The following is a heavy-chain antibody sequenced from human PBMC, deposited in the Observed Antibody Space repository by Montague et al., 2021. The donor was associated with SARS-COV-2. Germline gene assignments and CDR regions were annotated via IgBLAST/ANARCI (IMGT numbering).Heavy chain of an antibody. CDR1: GGSISSYY. Sequence: SETLSLTCTVSGGSISSYYWSWIRQPAGKGLEWIGRIYTSGSTNXNPSLKSRVTMSVDTSKNQFPLKLSSVTAADTAVYYCAMEGGITIFGVVIGSPYYSWMDVWGQGTPVTVSS. J-gene: IGHJ6*02. CDR2: IYTSGST. CDR3: AMEGGITIFGVVIGSPYYSWMDV. V-gene: IGHV4-4*07. D-gene: IGHD3-3*01.